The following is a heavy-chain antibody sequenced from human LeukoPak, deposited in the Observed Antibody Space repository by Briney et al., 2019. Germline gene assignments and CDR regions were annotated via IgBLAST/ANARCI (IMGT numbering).Heavy chain of an antibody. D-gene: IGHD4-11*01. CDR1: GGSISSGGYY. Sequence: SETLSLTCTVSGGSISSGGYYWSWIRQPPGKGLEWVGYIYHSGSTYYNPSLKSRVTISVDRSKNQFSLKLSSVTAADTAVYYCARSDYSNPDYWGQGTLVTVSS. CDR2: IYHSGST. J-gene: IGHJ4*02. V-gene: IGHV4-30-2*01. CDR3: ARSDYSNPDY.